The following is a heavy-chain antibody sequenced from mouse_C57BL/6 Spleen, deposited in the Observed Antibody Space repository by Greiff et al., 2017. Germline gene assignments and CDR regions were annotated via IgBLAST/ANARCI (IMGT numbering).Heavy chain of an antibody. D-gene: IGHD2-12*01. J-gene: IGHJ4*01. CDR1: GYTFTSYW. CDR2: IYPSDSET. V-gene: IGHV1-61*01. Sequence: QVQLQQPGAELVRPGSSVKLSCKASGYTFTSYWMDWVKQRPGQGLEWIGNIYPSDSETHYNQKFKDKATLTVDKSSSTAYMQLSSLTSEDSAVYYCAREGLHDGDYYAMDYWGQGTSVTVSS. CDR3: AREGLHDGDYYAMDY.